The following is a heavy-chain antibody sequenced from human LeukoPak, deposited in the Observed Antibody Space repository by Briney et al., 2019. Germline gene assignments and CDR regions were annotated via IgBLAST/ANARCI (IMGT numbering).Heavy chain of an antibody. CDR1: GFTFSSYA. D-gene: IGHD6-13*01. CDR2: ISSDESKK. CDR3: ARDVAAAGKFGGAFAI. V-gene: IGHV3-30-3*01. J-gene: IGHJ3*02. Sequence: PGGSLRLSCAASGFTFSSYAMHWVRQAPGKGLEWVAIISSDESKKYYADSVKGRFTISRDNSKNTLYLQMNSLRAEDTAMYYCARDVAAAGKFGGAFAIWGQWTRGPVSS.